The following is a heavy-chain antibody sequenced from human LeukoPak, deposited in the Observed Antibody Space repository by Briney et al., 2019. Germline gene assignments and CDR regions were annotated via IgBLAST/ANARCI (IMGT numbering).Heavy chain of an antibody. CDR3: AREHSSSSGKVFDY. V-gene: IGHV1-2*02. CDR2: INPNSDGT. D-gene: IGHD6-6*01. CDR1: GYTFPGYY. J-gene: IGHJ4*02. Sequence: GASVKVSCKASGYTFPGYYMHWVRQAPGQGLEWMGWINPNSDGTNYAQKFQGRVTMTRDTSISTAYMELSRLRSDDTAAYYCAREHSSSSGKVFDYWGQGTLVTVSS.